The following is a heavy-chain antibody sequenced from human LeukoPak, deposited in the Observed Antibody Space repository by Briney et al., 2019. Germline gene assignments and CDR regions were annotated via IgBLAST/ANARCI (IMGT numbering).Heavy chain of an antibody. CDR2: IYYSGSA. CDR3: ARDLHGGNSFTSDWYFDL. Sequence: PSQTLSLTCTVSGGSISSLDYYWSWIRHHPGKGLEWIGYIYYSGSAHYNPSLKSRVAISVDKSKNQFSLKLSSVTAADTAVYYCARDLHGGNSFTSDWYFDLWGRGALVTVSS. CDR1: GGSISSLDYY. V-gene: IGHV4-31*03. D-gene: IGHD4-23*01. J-gene: IGHJ2*01.